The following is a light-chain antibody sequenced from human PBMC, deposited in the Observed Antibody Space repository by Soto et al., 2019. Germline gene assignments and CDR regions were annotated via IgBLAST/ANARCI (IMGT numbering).Light chain of an antibody. J-gene: IGKJ4*01. CDR2: DAS. CDR1: QSVRGY. V-gene: IGKV3-11*01. Sequence: EIVLTQSPATLSLSPGERATLSCRASQSVRGYLAWYQQKPGQAPRLLIYDASNRATGIPARFSGSGSGTDFTLTISSLDPEDSAIYYCQQRSSWPLTFGGRIKVDIK. CDR3: QQRSSWPLT.